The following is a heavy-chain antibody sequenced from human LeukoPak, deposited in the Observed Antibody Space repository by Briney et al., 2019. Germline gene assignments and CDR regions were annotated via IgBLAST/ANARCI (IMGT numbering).Heavy chain of an antibody. CDR2: IRYDGSNK. Sequence: SGGSLRLSCAASGFTFSSYGMHWVRQAPGKGLEWVAFIRYDGSNKYYADSVKGRFTISRDNSKNTLYLQMNSLRAEDTAVYYCAKDIQGSSSWYRTLGYFDYWGQGTLVTVSS. V-gene: IGHV3-30*02. J-gene: IGHJ4*02. CDR1: GFTFSSYG. D-gene: IGHD6-13*01. CDR3: AKDIQGSSSWYRTLGYFDY.